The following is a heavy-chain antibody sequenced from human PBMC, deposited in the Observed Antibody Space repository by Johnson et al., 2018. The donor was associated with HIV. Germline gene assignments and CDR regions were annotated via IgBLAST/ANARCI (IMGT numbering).Heavy chain of an antibody. CDR2: ISWNSDNI. CDR1: GFTLEDYG. CDR3: AKGSTLWNPRLRDTFDV. J-gene: IGHJ3*01. D-gene: IGHD3-16*01. Sequence: VQLVESGGGVVQPGRSLRLSCVASGFTLEDYGMHWVRQPPGRGLEWVTGISWNSDNIDYVDSVKGRFTISRDNAKTSLYLQMNSLRVEDTALYYCAKGSTLWNPRLRDTFDVWGQGTVVSVSS. V-gene: IGHV3-9*01.